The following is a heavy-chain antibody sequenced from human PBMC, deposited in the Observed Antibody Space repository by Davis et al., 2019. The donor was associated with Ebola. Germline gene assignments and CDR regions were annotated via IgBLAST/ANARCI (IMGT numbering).Heavy chain of an antibody. D-gene: IGHD3-3*01. V-gene: IGHV3-74*01. CDR3: ARSLYDFWSGSLYYGMDG. CDR1: GFTFSSYW. Sequence: PGGSLRLSCAASGFTFSSYWMHWVRQAPGKGLVWVSRINSDGSSTSYADSVKGRFTISRDNAKNTLYLQMNRLRAEDTAVYYCARSLYDFWSGSLYYGMDGWGQGTTVTVSS. CDR2: INSDGSST. J-gene: IGHJ6*02.